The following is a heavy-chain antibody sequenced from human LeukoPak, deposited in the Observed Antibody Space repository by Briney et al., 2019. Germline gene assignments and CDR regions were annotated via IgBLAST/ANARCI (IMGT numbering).Heavy chain of an antibody. Sequence: SETLSLTCTVSGGSISTYYWSWIRQPPGKGLEWIGYIYHSGSTNYNPSLKSRVTISVDTSQNQFYLKLSSVTAADTAVYFCARDSHAYFDAFDIWGQGTMVTVSS. J-gene: IGHJ3*02. D-gene: IGHD2/OR15-2a*01. V-gene: IGHV4-59*01. CDR2: IYHSGST. CDR3: ARDSHAYFDAFDI. CDR1: GGSISTYY.